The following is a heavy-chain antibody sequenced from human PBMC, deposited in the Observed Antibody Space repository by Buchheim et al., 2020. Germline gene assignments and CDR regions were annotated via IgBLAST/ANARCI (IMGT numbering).Heavy chain of an antibody. CDR3: AKAVTGANCSGGSCYFHYYYGMDV. V-gene: IGHV3-23*01. CDR1: GFTFSSYA. D-gene: IGHD2-15*01. J-gene: IGHJ6*02. CDR2: ISGSGGST. Sequence: EVQLLESGGGLVQPGGSLRLSCAASGFTFSSYAMSWVRQAPGKGLEWVSAISGSGGSTYYADSVKGRFTISRDNSTNTLYLQMNSLRAEDTAVYYCAKAVTGANCSGGSCYFHYYYGMDVWGQGTT.